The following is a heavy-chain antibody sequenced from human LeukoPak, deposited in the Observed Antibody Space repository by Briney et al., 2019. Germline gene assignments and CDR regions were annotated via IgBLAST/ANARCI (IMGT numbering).Heavy chain of an antibody. D-gene: IGHD6-19*01. Sequence: GGSLRLSCAASQFMFSTYAMYWVSQAPGKGLEWVSGISDNGGTAYYAGSVKGRFTITRDDSSNMLYLHMNSLRAEDTAVYYSARREPVTSTKYFDNWGQGTLVTVSS. V-gene: IGHV3-23*01. CDR3: ARREPVTSTKYFDN. CDR2: ISDNGGTA. J-gene: IGHJ4*02. CDR1: QFMFSTYA.